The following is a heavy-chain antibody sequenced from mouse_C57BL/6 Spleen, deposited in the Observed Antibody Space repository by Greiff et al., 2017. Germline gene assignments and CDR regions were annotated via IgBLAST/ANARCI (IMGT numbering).Heavy chain of an antibody. CDR3: ARSLAYHWEGGYYFDY. Sequence: QVQLQQPGAELVKPGASVKLSCKASGYTFTSYWMHWVKQRPGQGLEWIGMIHPNSGSTNYNEKFKSKATLTVDKSSSTAYMQLSSLTSEDSAVYYCARSLAYHWEGGYYFDYWGQGTTLTVSS. V-gene: IGHV1-64*01. CDR1: GYTFTSYW. CDR2: IHPNSGST. D-gene: IGHD4-1*01. J-gene: IGHJ2*01.